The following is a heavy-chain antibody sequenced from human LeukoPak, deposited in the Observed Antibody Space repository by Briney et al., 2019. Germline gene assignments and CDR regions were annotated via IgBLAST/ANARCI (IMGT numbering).Heavy chain of an antibody. CDR1: GASISSYY. Sequence: SETLSLTCTVSGASISSYYWSWTRQPPGKGLEWIGHISYTGGTNYNPSLKSRVSISVGTSKQQLSLKLRSVTAADTAVYYCARDEDGPNSLDHWGQGALVTVSS. V-gene: IGHV4-59*01. D-gene: IGHD5-24*01. CDR2: ISYTGGT. CDR3: ARDEDGPNSLDH. J-gene: IGHJ4*02.